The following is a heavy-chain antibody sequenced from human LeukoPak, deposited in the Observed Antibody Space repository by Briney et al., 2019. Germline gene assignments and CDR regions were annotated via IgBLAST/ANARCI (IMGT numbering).Heavy chain of an antibody. CDR1: GYTFSNYV. D-gene: IGHD6-19*01. CDR2: TSYNGNT. CDR3: ARHSGSGWQALGY. J-gene: IGHJ4*02. Sequence: ASVKVSCKASGYTFSNYVISWVRQAPGLGLEGMGWTSYNGNTNYAQKFQDRVTMTTDTSTTTAYMELRSLESDDTAVYYCARHSGSGWQALGYWGQGTLVAVSS. V-gene: IGHV1-18*04.